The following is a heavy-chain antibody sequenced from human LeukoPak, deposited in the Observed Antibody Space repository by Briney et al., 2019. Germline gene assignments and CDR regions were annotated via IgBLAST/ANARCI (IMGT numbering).Heavy chain of an antibody. D-gene: IGHD3-9*01. J-gene: IGHJ3*02. CDR2: TYDGGRT. Sequence: GGSLRLSCAPSGXTVSSYFASWVRQAPGKGLEWVSVTYDGGRTDYADSAKGRFTISRDNSKSTLYLQMNSLRAEDTAVYYCAIDNYVLTGYYNAFDIWGQGTLVTVSS. CDR1: GXTVSSYF. V-gene: IGHV3-53*01. CDR3: AIDNYVLTGYYNAFDI.